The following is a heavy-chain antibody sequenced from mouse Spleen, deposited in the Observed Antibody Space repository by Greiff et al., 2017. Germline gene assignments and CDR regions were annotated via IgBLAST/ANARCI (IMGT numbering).Heavy chain of an antibody. D-gene: IGHD2-4*01. CDR2: IWGGGST. V-gene: IGHV2-6*01. CDR1: GFSLTSYG. CDR3: ASEGYDYDEGTWFAY. Sequence: QVQLQQSGPGLVAPSQSLSITCTVSGFSLTSYGVDWVRQSPGKGLEWLGVIWGGGSTNYNSALKSRLSISKDNSKSQVFLKMNSLQTDDTAMYYCASEGYDYDEGTWFAYWGQGTLVTVSA. J-gene: IGHJ3*01.